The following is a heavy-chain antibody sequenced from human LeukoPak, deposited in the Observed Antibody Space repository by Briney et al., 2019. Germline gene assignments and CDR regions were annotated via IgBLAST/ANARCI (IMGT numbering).Heavy chain of an antibody. D-gene: IGHD3-22*01. J-gene: IGHJ1*01. Sequence: GGSLRLSCEASGFIFSSYEMNWVRQAPGKGLEWVSFISSSGRTMYYADSVKGRFTVSRDNAKNSVYLQMNSLRAADTAVYYCARGKVGGYQHWGQGTLVTVSS. CDR2: ISSSGRTM. V-gene: IGHV3-48*03. CDR3: ARGKVGGYQH. CDR1: GFIFSSYE.